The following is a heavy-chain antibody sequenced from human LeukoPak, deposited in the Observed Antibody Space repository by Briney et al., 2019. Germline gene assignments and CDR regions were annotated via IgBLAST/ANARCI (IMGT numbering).Heavy chain of an antibody. CDR3: ARDKPHDY. J-gene: IGHJ4*02. CDR1: GGSISSSSYY. V-gene: IGHV4-39*02. Sequence: PSETLSLTCTVSGGSISSSSYYWGWIRQPPGKGLEWIGSIYYSGSTYYNPSLKSRVTISVDTSENQFSLKLSSVTAADTAVYYCARDKPHDYWGQGTLVTVSS. CDR2: IYYSGST.